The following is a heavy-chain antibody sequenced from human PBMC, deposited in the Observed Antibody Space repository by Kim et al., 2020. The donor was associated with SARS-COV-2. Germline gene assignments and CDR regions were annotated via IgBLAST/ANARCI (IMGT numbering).Heavy chain of an antibody. Sequence: GGSLRLSCAASGFTFDDYAMHWVRQAPGKGLEWVSGISWNSGSIGYADSVKGRFTISRDNAKNSLYLQMNSLRAEDTALYYCAKDAADSSGFWYGTDVWGQGTTVTVSS. CDR1: GFTFDDYA. J-gene: IGHJ6*02. CDR2: ISWNSGSI. D-gene: IGHD6-19*01. V-gene: IGHV3-9*01. CDR3: AKDAADSSGFWYGTDV.